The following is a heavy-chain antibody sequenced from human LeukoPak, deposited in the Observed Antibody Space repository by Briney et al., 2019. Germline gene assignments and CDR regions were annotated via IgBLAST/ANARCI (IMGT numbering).Heavy chain of an antibody. CDR1: GYTFTSYD. V-gene: IGHV1-8*03. CDR2: MNPNSGNT. J-gene: IGHJ6*03. D-gene: IGHD2-2*01. Sequence: ASVKVSCKASGYTFTSYDINWVRQATGQGLEWMGWMNPNSGNTGCAQKFQGRVTITRNTSISTAYMELSSLRSEDTAVYYCARHRPLINCSSTSCYYYYYMDVWGKGTTVTVSS. CDR3: ARHRPLINCSSTSCYYYYYMDV.